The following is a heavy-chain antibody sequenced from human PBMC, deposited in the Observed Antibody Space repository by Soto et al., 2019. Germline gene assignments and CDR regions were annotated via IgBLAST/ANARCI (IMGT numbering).Heavy chain of an antibody. CDR1: GENIISDYYH. V-gene: IGHV4-30-4*08. CDR2: IHHSGSI. J-gene: IGHJ6*02. Sequence: SETKSLTCTVSGENIISDYYHWTWINQSPGKGLEWIGYIHHSGSILYNPSLKSRVTISADTSKNQFSLHLTSVTAADTAVYFCAREDDGGDSLDVWGQGTTVTVSS. D-gene: IGHD2-21*02. CDR3: AREDDGGDSLDV.